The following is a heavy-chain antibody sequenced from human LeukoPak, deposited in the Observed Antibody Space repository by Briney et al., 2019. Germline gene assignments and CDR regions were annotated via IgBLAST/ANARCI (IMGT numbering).Heavy chain of an antibody. V-gene: IGHV3-23*01. J-gene: IGHJ4*02. D-gene: IGHD6-19*01. CDR1: GFSFSSSA. CDR2: INDSGDST. Sequence: GASLRLSCAASGFSFSSSAMSWVRQAPGKGLECVSAINDSGDSTYYADSVKGRFTVSRDNSKNTLYLQMNGLRAEDTAVYYCAKAAGGLVYWGQGTLVIISS. CDR3: AKAAGGLVY.